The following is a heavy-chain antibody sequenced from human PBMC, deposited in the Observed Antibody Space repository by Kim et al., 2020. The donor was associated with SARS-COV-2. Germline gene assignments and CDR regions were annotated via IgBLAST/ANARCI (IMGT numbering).Heavy chain of an antibody. CDR1: GFTFSSYG. J-gene: IGHJ6*03. V-gene: IGHV3-30*18. CDR3: AKDPTFSTYYYYYYMDV. CDR2: ISYDGSNK. Sequence: GGSLRLSCAASGFTFSSYGMHWVRQAPGKGLEWVAVISYDGSNKYYADSVKGRFTISRDNSKNTLYLQMNSLRAEDTAVYYCAKDPTFSTYYYYYYMDVWGKGTTVTVSS. D-gene: IGHD3-3*02.